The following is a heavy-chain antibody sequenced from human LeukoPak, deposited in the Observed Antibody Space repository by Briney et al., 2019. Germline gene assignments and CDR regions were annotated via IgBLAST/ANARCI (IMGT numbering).Heavy chain of an antibody. Sequence: PGRSLRLSCAASGFTFSSYAMPWVRQAPGKGLEWVAVISYDGSNKYYADSVKGRFTISRDNSKNTLYLQMNSLRAEDTAVYYCARDPAVERAVAANWFDPWGQGTLVTVSS. CDR2: ISYDGSNK. CDR3: ARDPAVERAVAANWFDP. V-gene: IGHV3-30-3*01. CDR1: GFTFSSYA. D-gene: IGHD6-19*01. J-gene: IGHJ5*02.